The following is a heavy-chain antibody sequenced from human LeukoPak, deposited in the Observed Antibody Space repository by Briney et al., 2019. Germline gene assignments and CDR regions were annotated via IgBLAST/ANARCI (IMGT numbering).Heavy chain of an antibody. V-gene: IGHV3-30*18. J-gene: IGHJ4*02. CDR1: GFTFTSYG. CDR2: MSYDGSNE. Sequence: GRSLRLSCAVSGFTFTSYGMHWVRQAPGKGLEWVAFMSYDGSNEYYADSVEGRFTMSRDNSENTLHLQMNSLRVEDTAVHYCAKGRTRLTTTPFDYWGQGTLVTVSS. CDR3: AKGRTRLTTTPFDY. D-gene: IGHD4-17*01.